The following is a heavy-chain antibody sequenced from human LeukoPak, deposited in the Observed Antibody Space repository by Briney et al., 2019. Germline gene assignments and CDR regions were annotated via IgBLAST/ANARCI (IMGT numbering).Heavy chain of an antibody. CDR2: IYPGDSDT. CDR3: ARGPGKYQLLLRWFDP. Sequence: GESLKISCKGSGYSFTSYWIGWVRQMPGKGLEWMGIIYPGDSDTRYSPSFQGQVTISADKSISTAYLQWSSLKASDTAMYYCARGPGKYQLLLRWFDPWGQGTLVTVSS. D-gene: IGHD2-2*01. CDR1: GYSFTSYW. J-gene: IGHJ5*02. V-gene: IGHV5-51*01.